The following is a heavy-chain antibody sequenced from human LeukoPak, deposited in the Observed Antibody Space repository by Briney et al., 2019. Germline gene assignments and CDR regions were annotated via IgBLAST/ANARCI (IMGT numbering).Heavy chain of an antibody. CDR1: GYTFTGYY. J-gene: IGHJ4*02. CDR3: ARGREQLAKYYFDY. V-gene: IGHV1-2*02. D-gene: IGHD6-6*01. Sequence: ASVKVSCKASGYTFTGYYMHWVRQAPGQGLEWMGWINPNSGGTKYAQKFQGRVTMTRDTSISTAYMELSSLTSDDTAVYYCARGREQLAKYYFDYWGQGTLVTVSS. CDR2: INPNSGGT.